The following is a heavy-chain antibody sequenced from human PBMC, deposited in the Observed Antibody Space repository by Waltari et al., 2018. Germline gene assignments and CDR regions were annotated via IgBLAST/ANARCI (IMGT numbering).Heavy chain of an antibody. V-gene: IGHV4-31*03. J-gene: IGHJ4*02. CDR2: IYYGGDT. CDR1: GGSITSTGYY. Sequence: QLHLQMSGPGLVKPSQTLSLVCTVSGGSITSTGYYRSWIRQPPGKGLEWIGYIYYGGDTYYNPALKSRVTISVDTSKNQFSLELTSVTAADTAVYYCARFLWSGLKGLDYWGQGALVTVSS. CDR3: ARFLWSGLKGLDY. D-gene: IGHD3-3*01.